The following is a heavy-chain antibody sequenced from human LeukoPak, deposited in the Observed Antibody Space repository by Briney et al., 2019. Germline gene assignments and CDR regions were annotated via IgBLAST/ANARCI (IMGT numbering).Heavy chain of an antibody. V-gene: IGHV1-3*01. CDR1: GYTFTSYA. CDR3: ARNMGYSYGPPDAFDS. CDR2: INAGNGNT. D-gene: IGHD5-18*01. J-gene: IGHJ3*02. Sequence: ASVKVSCKASGYTFTSYAMHWVRHAPGQRLEWMGWINAGNGNTKYSQTFQGRVTITRDTSASTAYMELSSLRSEDTAVYYCARNMGYSYGPPDAFDSWGQGTMVTVSS.